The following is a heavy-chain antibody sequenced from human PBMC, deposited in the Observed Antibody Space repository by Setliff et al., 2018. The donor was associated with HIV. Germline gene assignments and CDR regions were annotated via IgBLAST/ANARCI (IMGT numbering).Heavy chain of an antibody. CDR3: ARRSPGGGYYMDV. V-gene: IGHV4-59*01. Sequence: SETLSLTCSVSGGSISSYYWSWIRQPPGKGLEWIGDIYYSGMTNYNPSLQSRVTISLDTSKNQFSLKVNSVTAADTAVYYCARRSPGGGYYMDVWGKGTTVTVSS. D-gene: IGHD3-16*01. J-gene: IGHJ6*03. CDR1: GGSISSYY. CDR2: IYYSGMT.